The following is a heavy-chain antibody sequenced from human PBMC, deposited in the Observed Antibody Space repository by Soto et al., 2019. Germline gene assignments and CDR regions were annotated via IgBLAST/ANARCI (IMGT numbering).Heavy chain of an antibody. CDR2: IYYSGSI. D-gene: IGHD3-10*01. CDR1: GGSISSYY. J-gene: IGHJ5*02. V-gene: IGHV4-59*01. Sequence: SETLSLTCTVSGGSISSYYWSWIRQPPGKGLEHIGSIYYSGSISYNPSLKSRVTISVDTSKNQFSLKLTSVTAADTAVYYCARDRGGVASNWFDPWGQGTLVTVSS. CDR3: ARDRGGVASNWFDP.